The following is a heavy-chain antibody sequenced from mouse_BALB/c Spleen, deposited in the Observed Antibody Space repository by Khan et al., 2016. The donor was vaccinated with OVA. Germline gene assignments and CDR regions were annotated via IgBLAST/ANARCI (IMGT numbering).Heavy chain of an antibody. CDR2: INYSGST. CDR3: ARDGSRYNYAMDY. J-gene: IGHJ4*01. CDR1: GYSITSDYA. V-gene: IGHV3-2*02. D-gene: IGHD2-3*01. Sequence: EVQLQESGPGLVNPSQSLSLTCTVTGYSITSDYAWNWIRQFPGNKLEWMGYINYSGSTNYNPALKSRTSITRDKSKNQFFLQLNSVTTEDTATYYCARDGSRYNYAMDYWGQGTSVTVSS.